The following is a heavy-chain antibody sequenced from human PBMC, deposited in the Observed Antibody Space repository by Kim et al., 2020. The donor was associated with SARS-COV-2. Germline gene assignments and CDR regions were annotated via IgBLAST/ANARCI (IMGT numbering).Heavy chain of an antibody. V-gene: IGHV3-73*01. J-gene: IGHJ5*02. D-gene: IGHD3-16*02. Sequence: GGSLRLSCAASGFTFSGSAMHWVRQASGKGLEWVGRIRSKANSYATAYAASVKGRFTISRDDSKNTAYLQMNSPKTEDTAVYYCTSRNLNISPWGQGTLVTVSS. CDR1: GFTFSGSA. CDR3: TSRNLNISP. CDR2: IRSKANSYAT.